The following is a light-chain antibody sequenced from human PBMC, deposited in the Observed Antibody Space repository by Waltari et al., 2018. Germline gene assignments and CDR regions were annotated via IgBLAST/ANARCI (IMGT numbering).Light chain of an antibody. Sequence: DIKMTQSPSSVSESIGDRVTITCRASQGISNWLAWYQQKPGKAPKLLIYGASNLQPGVPSRFSGSGSGTDFTLTINSLQPEDFATYYCQQANNFPRTFGPGTKV. CDR2: GAS. J-gene: IGKJ1*01. CDR1: QGISNW. V-gene: IGKV1-12*01. CDR3: QQANNFPRT.